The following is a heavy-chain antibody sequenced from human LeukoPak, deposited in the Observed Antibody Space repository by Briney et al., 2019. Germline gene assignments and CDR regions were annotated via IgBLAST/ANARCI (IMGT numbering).Heavy chain of an antibody. CDR1: GGSFSGYY. D-gene: IGHD6-13*01. J-gene: IGHJ5*02. V-gene: IGHV4-34*01. CDR2: INHSGST. Sequence: SETLSLTCAVYGGSFSGYYWSWIRQPPGKGLEWIGEINHSGSTNYNPSLKSRVTISVDTSKNQFSLKLSSVTAADTAVYYCARCPDSSSWSKDSNWFDPWGQGTLATVSS. CDR3: ARCPDSSSWSKDSNWFDP.